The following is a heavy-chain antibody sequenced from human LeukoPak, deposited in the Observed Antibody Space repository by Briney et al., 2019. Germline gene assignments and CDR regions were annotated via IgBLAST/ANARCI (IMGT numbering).Heavy chain of an antibody. CDR1: GYTFTRYD. V-gene: IGHV1-8*03. CDR2: MNPNSGNT. Sequence: ASVKVSCKASGYTFTRYDINWVRQATGQGLEWMGWMNPNSGNTGYAQKFQGRVTITRNTSISTAYMELCSLRSEDTAVYYCARVQMATIFYYYYYMDVWGKGTTVTVSS. D-gene: IGHD5-24*01. CDR3: ARVQMATIFYYYYYMDV. J-gene: IGHJ6*03.